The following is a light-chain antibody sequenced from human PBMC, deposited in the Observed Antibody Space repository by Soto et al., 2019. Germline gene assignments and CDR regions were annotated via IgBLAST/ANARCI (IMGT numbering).Light chain of an antibody. Sequence: EIVLTQSPGTLSLSPGETASLSCGASRSIISDFLAWYQQKGGQPPRLLIYDASKRATGIPARFSGSGSGTAFTLTISRVEPDDSAVYYCQQTYHSPRTFGQGTRLEIK. J-gene: IGKJ2*01. CDR3: QQTYHSPRT. V-gene: IGKV3-20*01. CDR1: RSIISDF. CDR2: DAS.